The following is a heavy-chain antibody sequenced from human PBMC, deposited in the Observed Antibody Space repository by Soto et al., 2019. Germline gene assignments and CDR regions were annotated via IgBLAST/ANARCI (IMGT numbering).Heavy chain of an antibody. CDR3: ARDLGYYDSSGRRSAFDI. CDR1: RFTFSSYS. V-gene: IGHV3-21*01. D-gene: IGHD3-22*01. Sequence: GGSLRLSCAASRFTFSSYSMNWVRQAPGKGLEWVSSISSSSSYIYYADSVKGRFTISRDNAKNSLYLQMNSLRAEDTAVYYCARDLGYYDSSGRRSAFDIWGQGTMVTVAS. J-gene: IGHJ3*02. CDR2: ISSSSSYI.